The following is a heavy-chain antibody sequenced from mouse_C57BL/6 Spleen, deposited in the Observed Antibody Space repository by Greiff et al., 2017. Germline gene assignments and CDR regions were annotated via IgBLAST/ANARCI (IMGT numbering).Heavy chain of an antibody. J-gene: IGHJ3*01. D-gene: IGHD2-4*01. V-gene: IGHV5-9-1*02. CDR1: GFTFSSYA. CDR2: ISSGGDYI. Sequence: EVKLVESGEGLVKPGGSLKLSCAASGFTFSSYAMSWVRQTPEKRLEWVAYISSGGDYIYYADTVKGRFTISRDNARNTLYLQMSSLKSEDTAMYYCTRGEDDDPWFAYWGKGTLVTVSA. CDR3: TRGEDDDPWFAY.